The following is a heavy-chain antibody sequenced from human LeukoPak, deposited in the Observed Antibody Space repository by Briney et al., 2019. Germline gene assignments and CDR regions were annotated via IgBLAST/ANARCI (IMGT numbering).Heavy chain of an antibody. Sequence: KPGGSLRLSCAASGSTFSSYSMNWVRQAPGKGLEWVSSISSSSSYIYYADSVKGRFTISRDNAKNSLYLQMNSLRAEDTAVYYCARDRGNYCGGDCYSNYWGQGTLVTVSS. CDR1: GSTFSSYS. D-gene: IGHD2-21*01. V-gene: IGHV3-21*01. J-gene: IGHJ4*02. CDR2: ISSSSSYI. CDR3: ARDRGNYCGGDCYSNY.